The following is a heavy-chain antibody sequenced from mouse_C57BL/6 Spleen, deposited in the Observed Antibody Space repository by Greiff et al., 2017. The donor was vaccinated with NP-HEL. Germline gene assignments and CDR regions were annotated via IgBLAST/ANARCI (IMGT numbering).Heavy chain of an antibody. J-gene: IGHJ4*01. CDR3: ASQLRGYAMDY. CDR2: INPGSGGT. CDR1: GYAFTNYL. V-gene: IGHV1-54*01. D-gene: IGHD3-2*02. Sequence: VQLQQSGAELVRPGTSVKVSCKASGYAFTNYLIEWVKQRPGQGLEWIGVINPGSGGTNYNEKFKGKATLTADKSSSTAYMQLSSLTSEDSAVYFRASQLRGYAMDYWGQGTSVTVSS.